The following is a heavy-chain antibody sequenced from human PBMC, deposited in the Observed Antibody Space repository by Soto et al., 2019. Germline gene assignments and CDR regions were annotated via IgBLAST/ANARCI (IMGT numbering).Heavy chain of an antibody. CDR1: GFSLTTSGVG. D-gene: IGHD3-3*01. CDR3: AHRVLRTVFGVVTTTAIYFDF. J-gene: IGHJ4*02. CDR2: IYWDDDK. V-gene: IGHV2-5*02. Sequence: QITLNESGPTPVKPRQTLTLTCTFSGFSLTTSGVGVGWIRQSPGKAPEWLALIYWDDDKRYSPSLKSRLTITMDTSKNQVVLTMADLDPPDTATYYCAHRVLRTVFGVVTTTAIYFDFWGQGTPVAVSS.